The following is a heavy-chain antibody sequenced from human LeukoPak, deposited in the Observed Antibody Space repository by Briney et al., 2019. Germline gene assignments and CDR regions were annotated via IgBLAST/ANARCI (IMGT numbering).Heavy chain of an antibody. J-gene: IGHJ4*02. Sequence: GGSLRLSCAASGFTFSSYAMSWVRQAPGKGLEWVSAISGSGGSTYYADSVKGRFTISRDNSKNTLYLQMNSLRAEDTAVDYCAKDPYSGSYYDYWGQGTLVTVSS. CDR2: ISGSGGST. D-gene: IGHD1-26*01. CDR1: GFTFSSYA. V-gene: IGHV3-23*01. CDR3: AKDPYSGSYYDY.